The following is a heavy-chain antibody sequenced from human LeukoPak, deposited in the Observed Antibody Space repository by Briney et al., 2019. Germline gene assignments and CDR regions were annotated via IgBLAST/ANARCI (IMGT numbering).Heavy chain of an antibody. J-gene: IGHJ4*02. CDR3: ASREYYYDSSGYFPDGAFDY. D-gene: IGHD3-22*01. Sequence: GGSLRLSCAASGFTFSSYWMSWVRQAPGKGLEWVANIKQDGSEKYYVDSVKGRFTISRDNAKNSLYLQMNSLRAEDTAVYYCASREYYYDSSGYFPDGAFDYWGQGTLVTVSS. CDR2: IKQDGSEK. CDR1: GFTFSSYW. V-gene: IGHV3-7*03.